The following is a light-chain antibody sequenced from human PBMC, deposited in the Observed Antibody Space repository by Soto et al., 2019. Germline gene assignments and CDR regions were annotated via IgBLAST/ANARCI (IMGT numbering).Light chain of an antibody. J-gene: IGLJ2*01. V-gene: IGLV1-40*01. CDR3: QSYDSSLSAVV. CDR1: SSNIGAGYD. CDR2: QNN. Sequence: QSVLTQPPSVSGDPGQRVSISCTGSSSNIGAGYDVHWYEHLPGTAPKLRIYQNNNRPSGVPDRFSGSKSGTSASLAITGLQAEDEADYYCQSYDSSLSAVVFGGGTKLTV.